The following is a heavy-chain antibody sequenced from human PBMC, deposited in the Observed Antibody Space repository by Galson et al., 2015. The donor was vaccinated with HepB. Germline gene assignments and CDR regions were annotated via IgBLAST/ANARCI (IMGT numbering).Heavy chain of an antibody. D-gene: IGHD1-1*01. V-gene: IGHV3-7*03. Sequence: SLRLSCAASGFTFSSYWMSWVRQAPGKGLEWVANIKHDGSEKYYVDSVKGRFTISRDNAKNSLYLQMNSLRAEDTAVYYCARDLQYNWNVWAFDIWGQGTMVTVSS. CDR1: GFTFSSYW. CDR3: ARDLQYNWNVWAFDI. J-gene: IGHJ3*02. CDR2: IKHDGSEK.